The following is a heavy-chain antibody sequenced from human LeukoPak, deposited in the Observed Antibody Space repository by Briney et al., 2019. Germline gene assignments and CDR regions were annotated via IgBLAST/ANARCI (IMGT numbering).Heavy chain of an antibody. CDR1: GGSISSGGYS. CDR2: IYHSGST. J-gene: IGHJ4*02. Sequence: PSVTLSLTCAVSGGSISSGGYSWSWIRQPPGKGLEWIGYIYHSGSTYYNPSLKSRVTISVDRSKNQFSLKLSSVTAADTAVYYCARVRHYDILTGYYVTYFDYWAREPWSPSPQ. D-gene: IGHD3-9*01. V-gene: IGHV4-30-2*01. CDR3: ARVRHYDILTGYYVTYFDY.